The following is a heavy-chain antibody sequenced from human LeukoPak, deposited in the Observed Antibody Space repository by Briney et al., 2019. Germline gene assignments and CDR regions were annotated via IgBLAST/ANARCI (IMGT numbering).Heavy chain of an antibody. J-gene: IGHJ3*02. D-gene: IGHD1-26*01. CDR1: GYSFTSYW. V-gene: IGHV5-51*01. Sequence: GASLKTSCKGSGYSFTSYWIGWVRQMPGKGLEWMGIIYPGDSDTRYSTSFQGQVTISADKSINTVYLQWSSLKAPDTAMYYCARGLSGSYYDGFDIWGQGTMVTVSS. CDR3: ARGLSGSYYDGFDI. CDR2: IYPGDSDT.